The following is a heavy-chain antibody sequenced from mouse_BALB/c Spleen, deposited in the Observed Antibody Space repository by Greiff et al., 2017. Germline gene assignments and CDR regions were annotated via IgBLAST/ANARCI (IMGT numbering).Heavy chain of an antibody. CDR3: ARNWDYDYYAMDY. Sequence: QVQLKQSGPGLVQPSQSLSITCTASGFSLTSYGVHWVRQSPGKGLEWLGVIWSGGSTDYNAAFISRLSISKDNSKSQVFFKMNSLHVNDTAIYFCARNWDYDYYAMDYWGQGTSVIVSS. CDR2: IWSGGST. D-gene: IGHD2-4*01. J-gene: IGHJ4*01. V-gene: IGHV2-2*02. CDR1: GFSLTSYG.